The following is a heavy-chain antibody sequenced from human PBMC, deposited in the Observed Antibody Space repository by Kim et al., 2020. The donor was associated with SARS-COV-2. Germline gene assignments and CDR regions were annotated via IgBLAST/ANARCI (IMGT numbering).Heavy chain of an antibody. CDR1: GGSISSYY. D-gene: IGHD3-3*01. CDR3: AGRGPLKFFGVVRYGMDV. V-gene: IGHV4-59*13. CDR2: IYYSGST. J-gene: IGHJ6*02. Sequence: SETLSLTCTVSGGSISSYYWSWIRQPPGKGLEWIGYIYYSGSTNYNPSLKSRVTISVDTSKNQFSLKLSSVTAADTAVYYCAGRGPLKFFGVVRYGMDVWGQGTTVTVSS.